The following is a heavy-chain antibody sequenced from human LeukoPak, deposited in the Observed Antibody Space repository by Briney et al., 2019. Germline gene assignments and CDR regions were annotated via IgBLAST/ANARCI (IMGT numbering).Heavy chain of an antibody. Sequence: ASVKVSCKASGYTFTGYYMHWVRQAPGQGLEWMGWINPNSGGTNYAQKFQGRVTMTRDTSISTAYMELSRLRSDDTAVYYCERALGSYGPYYYYMDVWGKGTTVTVSS. D-gene: IGHD3-16*01. CDR2: INPNSGGT. V-gene: IGHV1-2*02. CDR1: GYTFTGYY. CDR3: ERALGSYGPYYYYMDV. J-gene: IGHJ6*03.